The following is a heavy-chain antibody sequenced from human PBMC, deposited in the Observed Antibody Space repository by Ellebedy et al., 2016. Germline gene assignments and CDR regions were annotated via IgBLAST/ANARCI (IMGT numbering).Heavy chain of an antibody. CDR3: ARGVGGTSLNWFDP. CDR1: GFTFSGYS. V-gene: IGHV3-21*01. CDR2: ITSSGDHI. D-gene: IGHD3-16*01. J-gene: IGHJ5*02. Sequence: GESLKISCEASGFTFSGYSMNWVRQAPGKGLEWVSSITSSGDHIYYADSVKGRFTISRDNPKNSLYLQMNSLRAEDTAVYYCARGVGGTSLNWFDPWGQGTLVIVSS.